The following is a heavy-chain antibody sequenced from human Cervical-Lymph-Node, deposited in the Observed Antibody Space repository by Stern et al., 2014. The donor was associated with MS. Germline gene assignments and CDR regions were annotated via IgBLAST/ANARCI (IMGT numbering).Heavy chain of an antibody. V-gene: IGHV3-30*01. CDR1: GFTFSTYA. D-gene: IGHD3-10*01. J-gene: IGHJ6*02. Sequence: VQLVESGGGVVQPGRSLRLSCAASGFTFSTYAMSWVRQAPVKGLEWVAITSYDGSNQYYADSVKGSFTISRDNSNNTLYLQLNSLRPEDTAIYYCARTSLRKVRGVKYHNGLDVWGQGTTVTVSS. CDR3: ARTSLRKVRGVKYHNGLDV. CDR2: TSYDGSNQ.